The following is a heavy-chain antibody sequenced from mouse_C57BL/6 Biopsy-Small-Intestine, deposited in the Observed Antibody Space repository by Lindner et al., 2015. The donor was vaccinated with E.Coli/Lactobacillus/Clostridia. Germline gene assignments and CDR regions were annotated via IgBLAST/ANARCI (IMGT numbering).Heavy chain of an antibody. CDR2: ISPNNGGS. J-gene: IGHJ2*01. V-gene: IGHV1-18*01. Sequence: VQLQESGPELVKPGASVKIPCKASGYTFTDYNMDWVRQSHGKSLEWIGDISPNNGGSIYNQKFKDKATLTVDKSSNTAYMELRSLTSEDTAVYYCARGGYYGYDGYFDYWGQGTTLTVSS. CDR1: GYTFTDYN. D-gene: IGHD2-2*01. CDR3: ARGGYYGYDGYFDY.